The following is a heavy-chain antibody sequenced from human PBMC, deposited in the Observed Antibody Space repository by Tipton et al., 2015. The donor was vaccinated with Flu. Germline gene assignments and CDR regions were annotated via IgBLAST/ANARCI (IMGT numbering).Heavy chain of an antibody. V-gene: IGHV3-7*01. J-gene: IGHJ4*02. CDR3: VRAIAAAGSR. D-gene: IGHD6-13*01. CDR1: GFTFSSYW. Sequence: SLRLSCAASGFTFSSYWVSWVRQAPGKGLEWVASIKQDGSEKYYVDSVKGRFTVSRDDANNSLYLQMNSLRAGDTAVYYCVRAIAAAGSRWGQGTLVTVSS. CDR2: IKQDGSEK.